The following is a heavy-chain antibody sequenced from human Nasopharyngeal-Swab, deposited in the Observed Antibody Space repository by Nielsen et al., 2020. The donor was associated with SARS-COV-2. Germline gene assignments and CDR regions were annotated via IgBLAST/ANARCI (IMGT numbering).Heavy chain of an antibody. Sequence: GGSLRLSVVPPEFIYDSMNWVRQAPGQGRGWVSSISSSSSDIYYAESAKGRFTISRASAKNSLCLQMNNLRAEDTAVYYCARGYCSSESCYAKHYGMDVWGQGTTVTVSS. CDR1: EFIYDS. CDR2: ISSSSSDI. CDR3: ARGYCSSESCYAKHYGMDV. V-gene: IGHV3-21*01. D-gene: IGHD2-2*01. J-gene: IGHJ6*02.